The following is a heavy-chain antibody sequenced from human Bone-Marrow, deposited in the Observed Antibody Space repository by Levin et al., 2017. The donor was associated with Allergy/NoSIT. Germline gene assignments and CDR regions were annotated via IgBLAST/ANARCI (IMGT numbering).Heavy chain of an antibody. J-gene: IGHJ4*02. Sequence: GESLKISCAASGFVFRTFGMHWVRQAPGKGLEWVAVIWYDGSNEQYSDSVKGRFNITRDNSKNMVYLEMKSLRADDTAIYYCARDYTRQVVIAALNYWGQGTPVTVSS. CDR2: IWYDGSNE. CDR1: GFVFRTFG. V-gene: IGHV3-33*01. CDR3: ARDYTRQVVIAALNY. D-gene: IGHD2-15*01.